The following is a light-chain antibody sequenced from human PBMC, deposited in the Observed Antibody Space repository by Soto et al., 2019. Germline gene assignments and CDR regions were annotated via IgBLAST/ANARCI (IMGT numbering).Light chain of an antibody. Sequence: EIVLTQSPGTLSLSPGERATLSCSASQSVSSNYLAWYQQKPGQAPRLLIYGASSRATGIPDRFSGSGSGTDFTLTISRLEPEDFAVYYCQQYGGSPFTFGPGTKVDIK. CDR3: QQYGGSPFT. CDR2: GAS. J-gene: IGKJ3*01. CDR1: QSVSSNY. V-gene: IGKV3-20*01.